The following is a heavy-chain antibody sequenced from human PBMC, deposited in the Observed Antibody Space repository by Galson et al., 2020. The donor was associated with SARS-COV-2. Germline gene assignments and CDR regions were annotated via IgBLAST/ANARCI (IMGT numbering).Heavy chain of an antibody. CDR3: AREGGYCSDTDCYRGAFDI. D-gene: IGHD2-2*01. Sequence: GGSLRLSCAASGFTFSNYWMTWVRQAPGKGLEWVDNMKHDGSEIYYVDSVKGRFTISRDNAKNSLFLQMNSLRDEDTAVYYCAREGGYCSDTDCYRGAFDIWGQGTMVTVSS. J-gene: IGHJ3*02. V-gene: IGHV3-7*03. CDR1: GFTFSNYW. CDR2: MKHDGSEI.